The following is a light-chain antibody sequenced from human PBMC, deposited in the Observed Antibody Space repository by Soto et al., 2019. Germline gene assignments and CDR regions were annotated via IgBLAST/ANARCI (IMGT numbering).Light chain of an antibody. CDR1: QSISIW. J-gene: IGKJ1*01. CDR3: QHYNSFPWT. CDR2: KSS. Sequence: DIQMTQSPSILSASVGDTVTITCRASQSISIWLAWYQLKPGRAPKFLMYKSSYLQTGVPSRFSGSGSGTEFTLTISCLQPDDFATYYCQHYNSFPWTFGQGIKVEIK. V-gene: IGKV1-5*03.